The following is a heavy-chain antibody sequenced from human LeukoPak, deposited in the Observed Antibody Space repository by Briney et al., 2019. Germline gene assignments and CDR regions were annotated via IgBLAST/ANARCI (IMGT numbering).Heavy chain of an antibody. CDR2: IYPGDSDI. J-gene: IGHJ4*02. CDR1: GYSFTNDW. D-gene: IGHD1-26*01. V-gene: IGHV5-51*01. Sequence: GESLHISCKGSGYSFTNDWIGWVRQLPGKGLEWMGIIYPGDSDIRYSPSFQGQVTISADNSISTAYLQWSSLKASDTAMYYCARRLGATQPYFDFWGQGALVTVSS. CDR3: ARRLGATQPYFDF.